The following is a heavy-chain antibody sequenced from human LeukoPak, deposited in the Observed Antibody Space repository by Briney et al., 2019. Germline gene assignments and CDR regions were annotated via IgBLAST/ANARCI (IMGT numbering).Heavy chain of an antibody. CDR3: ARGSRGSGPTFFY. Sequence: SQTLSLTCAVSGGSISSGGYSWSWIRQPPGKGLEWIGYIYHSGSTYYNPSLKSRVTISVDRSKNQFSLKLSSVTAADTAVYYCARGSRGSGPTFFYWGQGTLVTVSS. D-gene: IGHD2-15*01. CDR2: IYHSGST. V-gene: IGHV4-30-2*01. J-gene: IGHJ4*02. CDR1: GGSISSGGYS.